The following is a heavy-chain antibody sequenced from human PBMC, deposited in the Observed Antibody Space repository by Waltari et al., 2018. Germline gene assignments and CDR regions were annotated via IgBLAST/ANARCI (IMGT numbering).Heavy chain of an antibody. CDR3: ASGYSSSSLDY. D-gene: IGHD6-6*01. CDR1: GFTFSIYN. V-gene: IGHV3-21*01. CDR2: ISASSTYI. J-gene: IGHJ4*02. Sequence: EVQLVESGGGLVKPGGSLRLSCAASGFTFSIYNMNWVRQAPGKGLDWVSSISASSTYIYYADSMKGRFTISRDNAKNSLYLQMNSLRAEDTAVYYCASGYSSSSLDYWGQGTLVTVSS.